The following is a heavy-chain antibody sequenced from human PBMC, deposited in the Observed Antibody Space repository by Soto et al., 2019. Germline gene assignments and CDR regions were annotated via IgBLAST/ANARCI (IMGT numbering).Heavy chain of an antibody. CDR1: GFTLSNFW. CDR3: LVTTSAFDI. J-gene: IGHJ3*02. Sequence: EVQLVESGGDLAQPGGSLRLSCAASGFTLSNFWVNWVRQAPGKGLEWVANIKLGGIEKNYVDSVKGRFTISRDDTKNSLFLQMNNLRAEDTAVYYCLVTTSAFDIWGRGTTVTVSS. D-gene: IGHD4-17*01. V-gene: IGHV3-7*01. CDR2: IKLGGIEK.